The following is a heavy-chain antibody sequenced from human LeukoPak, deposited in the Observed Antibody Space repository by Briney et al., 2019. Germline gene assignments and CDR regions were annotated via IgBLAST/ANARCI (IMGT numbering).Heavy chain of an antibody. V-gene: IGHV4-31*03. CDR2: IYYSGST. CDR3: ARDRTYSSSSEGFDY. J-gene: IGHJ4*02. CDR1: GGSISSGGYY. D-gene: IGHD6-6*01. Sequence: SKTLSLTCTVSGGSISSGGYYWSWIRQHPGKGLEWIGYIYYSGSTYYNPSLKSRVTISVDRSKNQFSLKLSSVTAADTAVYYCARDRTYSSSSEGFDYWGQGTLVTVSS.